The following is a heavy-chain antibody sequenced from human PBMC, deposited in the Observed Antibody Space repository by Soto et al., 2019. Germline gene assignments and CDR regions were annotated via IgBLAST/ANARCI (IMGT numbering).Heavy chain of an antibody. CDR3: GRDGGNWNWDYYYYMDV. J-gene: IGHJ6*03. V-gene: IGHV4-34*01. Sequence: PSETLSLTCAVSGGSFSGYYWSWIRQPPGKGLEWIGEINHSGSTNYNPSPKSRVTISVDTSKNQFSLKLSSVTAAETAVYYCGRDGGNWNWDYYYYMDVWGKGTTVTVSS. D-gene: IGHD1-7*01. CDR1: GGSFSGYY. CDR2: INHSGST.